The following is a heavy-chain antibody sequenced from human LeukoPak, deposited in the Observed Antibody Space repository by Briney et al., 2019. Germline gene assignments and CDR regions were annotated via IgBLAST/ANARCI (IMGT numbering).Heavy chain of an antibody. CDR1: GDSVSSDSAT. J-gene: IGHJ2*01. Sequence: SQTLSLTCAISGDSVSSDSATWNWIRQSPSRGLEWLGRTYYRSKWYNDYAASVKSRITIKPDTSKNQFSLQLNSVTPEDTAVYYCARDGMAVAVGYFDLWGRGTLVTVSS. V-gene: IGHV6-1*01. D-gene: IGHD6-19*01. CDR2: TYYRSKWYN. CDR3: ARDGMAVAVGYFDL.